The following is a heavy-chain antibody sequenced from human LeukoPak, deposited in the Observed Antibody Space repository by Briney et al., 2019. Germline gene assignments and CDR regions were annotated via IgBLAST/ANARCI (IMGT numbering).Heavy chain of an antibody. CDR3: TKEIIAVPGNYFDY. CDR2: ISYDGSNK. Sequence: TGGSLRLSCAASGFTFSSYAMHWVRQAPGKGLEWVAVISYDGSNKYYADSVKGRFTISRDNSKNTLYLQMNSLRAEDTAVYYCTKEIIAVPGNYFDYWGQGTLVTVSS. J-gene: IGHJ4*02. CDR1: GFTFSSYA. D-gene: IGHD6-19*01. V-gene: IGHV3-30-3*01.